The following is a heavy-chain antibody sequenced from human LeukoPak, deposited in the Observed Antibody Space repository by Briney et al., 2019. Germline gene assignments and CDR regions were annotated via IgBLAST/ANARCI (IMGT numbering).Heavy chain of an antibody. CDR3: ARAYYDFWSGGLGDY. J-gene: IGHJ4*02. D-gene: IGHD3-3*01. Sequence: PGRPLRLSCAASGFTFSNYAMSWVRQAPGKGLEWVSGISGSVVTTYYADSVKGRFTISRDNAKNSLYLQMNSLRAEDTAVYYCARAYYDFWSGGLGDYWGQGTLVTVSS. CDR1: GFTFSNYA. CDR2: ISGSVVTT. V-gene: IGHV3-23*01.